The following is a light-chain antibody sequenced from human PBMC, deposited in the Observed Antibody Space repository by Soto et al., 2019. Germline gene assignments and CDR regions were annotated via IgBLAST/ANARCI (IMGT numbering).Light chain of an antibody. V-gene: IGKV3-20*01. CDR3: QHFGSSRT. CDR1: QSVSSDY. J-gene: IGKJ1*01. Sequence: EIVLTQSPGTLSLSPGERATLSCRASQSVSSDYVGWYQQKPGQVPRLVIYGASSRATGIADRFSGSGSGTDFTLTISRLEPEDFAVYYCQHFGSSRTFGQGTKVDIK. CDR2: GAS.